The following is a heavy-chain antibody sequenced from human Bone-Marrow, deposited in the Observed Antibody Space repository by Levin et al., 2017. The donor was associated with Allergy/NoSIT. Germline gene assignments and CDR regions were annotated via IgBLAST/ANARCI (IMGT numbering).Heavy chain of an antibody. V-gene: IGHV4-39*01. Sequence: SETLSLTCNVSAGSISSSPYYWGWIRQPPGKGLEWIGIIYDIVSTYYNPSLNSRLSISVDPSTNQFSLKLTSLTAADTAVYYCASGPVGFDYWGQGSLVSVSS. J-gene: IGHJ4*02. CDR3: ASGPVGFDY. CDR2: IYDIVST. CDR1: AGSISSSPYY.